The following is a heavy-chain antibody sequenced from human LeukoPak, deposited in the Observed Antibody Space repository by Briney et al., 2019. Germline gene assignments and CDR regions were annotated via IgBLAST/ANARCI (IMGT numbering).Heavy chain of an antibody. D-gene: IGHD3-10*01. CDR3: ATITAYYGSGSSQDY. V-gene: IGHV1-24*01. CDR1: GYTLTELS. CDR2: FDPEDGET. J-gene: IGHJ4*02. Sequence: GASVKVSCKVSGYTLTELSMHWVRQAPGKGLEWMGGFDPEDGETIYAQKFQGRVTMTEDTSTDTAYMELSSLRSEDTAVYYCATITAYYGSGSSQDYWGQGTLVIVSS.